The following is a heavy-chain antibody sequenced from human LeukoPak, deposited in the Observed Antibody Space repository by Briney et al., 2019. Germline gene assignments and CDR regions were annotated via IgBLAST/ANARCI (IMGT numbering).Heavy chain of an antibody. Sequence: SETLSLTCAISGGSITSSNWWTWVRQPPGKGLEWVGEIYLRGNTNYNPSLESRVSISVDESKTQLSLRLESVTAADTAVYYCAKNYYDSSGPPDYWGQGTRVTVSS. D-gene: IGHD3-22*01. CDR2: IYLRGNT. CDR1: GGSITSSNW. J-gene: IGHJ4*02. V-gene: IGHV4-4*02. CDR3: AKNYYDSSGPPDY.